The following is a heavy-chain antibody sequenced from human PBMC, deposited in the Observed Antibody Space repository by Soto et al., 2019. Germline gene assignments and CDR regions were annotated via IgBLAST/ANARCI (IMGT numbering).Heavy chain of an antibody. V-gene: IGHV3-9*01. CDR1: GFTFEDYA. Sequence: PGGSLRLSCSASGFTFEDYAMHWVRQAAGKGLEWISGISWNSGRTIYADSVKGRFTISRDNANKSLYLQMNSLRTDDTALYYCAKEGGRGVNSADFYYYYYMDVWGEGTTVTVSS. CDR2: ISWNSGRT. CDR3: AKEGGRGVNSADFYYYYYMDV. D-gene: IGHD3-10*01. J-gene: IGHJ6*03.